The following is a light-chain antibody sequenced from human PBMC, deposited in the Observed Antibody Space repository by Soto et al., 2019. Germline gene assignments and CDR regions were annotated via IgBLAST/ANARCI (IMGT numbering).Light chain of an antibody. CDR2: DAS. CDR3: HQRSNCPLT. V-gene: IGKV3-11*01. Sequence: EIVLTQSPGTLSLSPGESATLSCRASQGIGRYLAWFQQKPGQPPRLLIYDASTRATGIPGRFSGSGSGTDFTLTISSLEPEDFAVYYCHQRSNCPLTFVPGTKVEI. CDR1: QGIGRY. J-gene: IGKJ3*01.